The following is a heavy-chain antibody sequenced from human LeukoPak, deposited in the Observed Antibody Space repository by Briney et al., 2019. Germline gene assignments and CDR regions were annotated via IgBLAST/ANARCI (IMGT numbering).Heavy chain of an antibody. CDR3: ARWARYCSSGSCYTRFDP. CDR1: GFTFRSYW. V-gene: IGHV3-7*01. J-gene: IGHJ5*02. CDR2: MKLDGSEE. Sequence: GGSLRLSCAASGFTFRSYWMSWVRQAPGKGLEWVANMKLDGSEEYYVDSVKGRFTIPSDNAKNSLYLQMNSLRVDDTAVYYCARWARYCSSGSCYTRFDPWGQGTLVSVSS. D-gene: IGHD2-15*01.